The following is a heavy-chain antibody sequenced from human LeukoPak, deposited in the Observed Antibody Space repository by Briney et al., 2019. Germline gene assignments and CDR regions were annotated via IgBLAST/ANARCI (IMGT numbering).Heavy chain of an antibody. V-gene: IGHV4-31*03. Sequence: SQTLSLTCTVSGGSISSGGYYWSWIRQHPGKGLEWIGYIYYSGSTYYNPSLKSRVTISVDTSKNQFSLKLSSVTAADRAVYYCARVIKYQLLYSDYYYYYMDVWGKGTTVTVSS. CDR2: IYYSGST. J-gene: IGHJ6*03. CDR1: GGSISSGGYY. D-gene: IGHD2-2*02. CDR3: ARVIKYQLLYSDYYYYYMDV.